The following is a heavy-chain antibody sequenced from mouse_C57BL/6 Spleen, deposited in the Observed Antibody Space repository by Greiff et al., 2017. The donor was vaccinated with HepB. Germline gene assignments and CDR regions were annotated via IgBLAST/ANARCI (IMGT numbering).Heavy chain of an antibody. CDR1: GYTFTSYW. D-gene: IGHD2-1*01. CDR2: IDPSDSYT. J-gene: IGHJ1*03. Sequence: VQLQQPGAELVKPGASVKLSCKASGYTFTSYWMQWVKQRPGQGLEWIGEIDPSDSYTNYNQKFKGKATLTVDTSSSTAYMQLSSLTSEDSAVYYCARVIYYGNYGWYFDVWGTGTTVTVSS. CDR3: ARVIYYGNYGWYFDV. V-gene: IGHV1-50*01.